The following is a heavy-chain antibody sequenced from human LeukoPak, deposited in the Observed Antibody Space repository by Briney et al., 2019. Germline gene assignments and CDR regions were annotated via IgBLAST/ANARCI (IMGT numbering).Heavy chain of an antibody. J-gene: IGHJ6*02. CDR2: INPSGGST. Sequence: GASVKVSCKSSEYTFTSYYMHWVRQAPGQGLEWMGIINPSGGSTSYAQKFQGRVTMTRDTSTSTVYMELSSLRSEDTAVYYCARDLTAMVTLYYYYGMDVWGQGTTVTVSS. CDR1: EYTFTSYY. D-gene: IGHD5-18*01. CDR3: ARDLTAMVTLYYYYGMDV. V-gene: IGHV1-46*01.